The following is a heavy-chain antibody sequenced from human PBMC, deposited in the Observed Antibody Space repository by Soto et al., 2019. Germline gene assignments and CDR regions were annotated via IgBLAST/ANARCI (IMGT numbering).Heavy chain of an antibody. J-gene: IGHJ4*02. V-gene: IGHV3-74*01. CDR2: VTKDGNVI. CDR1: GFTFSAYW. D-gene: IGHD6-19*01. Sequence: EVQLVESGGGLVQPGGSLRLSCAASGFTFSAYWMHWVRQAPGKGLVWVARVTKDGNVISYADSVKGRCTISRDNAKNTVYLQRSSLGVEDTAVYYCARCGNGCCDCWGQGTMVTVSS. CDR3: ARCGNGCCDC.